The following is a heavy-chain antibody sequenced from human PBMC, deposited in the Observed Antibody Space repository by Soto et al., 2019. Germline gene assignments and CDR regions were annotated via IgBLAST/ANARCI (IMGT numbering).Heavy chain of an antibody. Sequence: ASVKVSCKASGYTFTGYYMHWVRQAPGQGLEWMGWINPNSGGTNYAQKFQGWVTMTRDTSISTAYMELSRLRSDDTAVYYCGKGQPAAGTTPPYYSGMDVWAQGTTVTVSS. CDR1: GYTFTGYY. V-gene: IGHV1-2*04. CDR3: GKGQPAAGTTPPYYSGMDV. D-gene: IGHD6-13*01. J-gene: IGHJ6*02. CDR2: INPNSGGT.